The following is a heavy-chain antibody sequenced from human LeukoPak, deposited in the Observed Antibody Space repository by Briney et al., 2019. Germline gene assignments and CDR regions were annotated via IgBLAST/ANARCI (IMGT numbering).Heavy chain of an antibody. Sequence: HPGGSLRLSCAASGFTFSSYGMHWVRQAPGKGLEWVAFIRYDGSNKYYADSVKGRFTISRDNSKNTLYLQMNSLRAEDTAVYYCAKKRSSSWLHNWFDPWGQGTLVTVSS. V-gene: IGHV3-30*02. CDR1: GFTFSSYG. CDR3: AKKRSSSWLHNWFDP. CDR2: IRYDGSNK. D-gene: IGHD6-13*01. J-gene: IGHJ5*02.